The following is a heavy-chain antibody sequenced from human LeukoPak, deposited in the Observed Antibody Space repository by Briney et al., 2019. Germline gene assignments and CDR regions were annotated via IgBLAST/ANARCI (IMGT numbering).Heavy chain of an antibody. J-gene: IGHJ4*02. V-gene: IGHV3-48*04. CDR3: ARDPEPIDY. Sequence: GGSLRLSCAASGFTFSSYSMNWVRQAPGKGLEWVSYISSSGSTIYYADSVKGRFTISRDNAKNSLYLQMNSLRAEDTAVYYCARDPEPIDYWGQGTLVTVSS. D-gene: IGHD1-14*01. CDR2: ISSSGSTI. CDR1: GFTFSSYS.